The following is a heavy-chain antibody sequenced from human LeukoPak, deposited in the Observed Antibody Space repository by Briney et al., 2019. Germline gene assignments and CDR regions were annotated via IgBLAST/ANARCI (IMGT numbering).Heavy chain of an antibody. J-gene: IGHJ6*03. CDR2: INTNTGNP. Sequence: ASVKVSCKASGYTFSTYAMNWVRQAPGQGLEWMGWINTNTGNPTYAQGFTGRFVFSLDTSVSTAYLQISSLKAEDTAVYYCARGGYDSRGYPSYYYMDVWGRGTTVTVSS. CDR3: ARGGYDSRGYPSYYYMDV. V-gene: IGHV7-4-1*02. CDR1: GYTFSTYA. D-gene: IGHD3-22*01.